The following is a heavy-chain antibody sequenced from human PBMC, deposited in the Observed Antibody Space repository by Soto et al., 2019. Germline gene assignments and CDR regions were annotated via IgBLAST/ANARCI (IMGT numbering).Heavy chain of an antibody. CDR2: ISGGGDTT. J-gene: IGHJ4*02. Sequence: EVQLLESGGGLVQPGGSLRLSCAASGFTFNNYAMTWVRQATGKGLEWVSAISGGGDTTSYADSVKGRFIVSRDGSKNTLYLQMSSLRAEDTALYYCAKGRGGSGSLTPRVDFWGQGTLVTVSS. CDR3: AKGRGGSGSLTPRVDF. CDR1: GFTFNNYA. D-gene: IGHD3-10*01. V-gene: IGHV3-23*01.